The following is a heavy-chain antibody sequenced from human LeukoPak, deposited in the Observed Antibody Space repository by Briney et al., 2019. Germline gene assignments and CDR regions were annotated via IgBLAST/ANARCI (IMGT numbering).Heavy chain of an antibody. D-gene: IGHD6-13*01. CDR3: AKDRSDSSRWYAGSH. J-gene: IGHJ4*02. CDR2: ISGTAGST. Sequence: PGGSLRLSCAASGFTFSNYAMSWVRQAPGKGLEWVSGISGTAGSTHYADSVKGRFTISRDDSKNTVYLQMNSLRAEDTAVYYCAKDRSDSSRWYAGSHWGQGTLVTVSS. CDR1: GFTFSNYA. V-gene: IGHV3-23*01.